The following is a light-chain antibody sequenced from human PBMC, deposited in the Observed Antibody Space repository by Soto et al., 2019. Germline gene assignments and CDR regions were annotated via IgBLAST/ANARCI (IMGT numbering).Light chain of an antibody. CDR2: AAS. V-gene: IGKV1-39*01. J-gene: IGKJ2*01. CDR1: QSMSTF. CDR3: QQCESTPYT. Sequence: DIQMTQSPSSLSASVGDRVTINCRASQSMSTFLNWYQQKPGQAPKVLISAASTLQSGVPSRISGRGSGTDFTLTISSLQPEDFATYYCQQCESTPYTFGQGTTQETK.